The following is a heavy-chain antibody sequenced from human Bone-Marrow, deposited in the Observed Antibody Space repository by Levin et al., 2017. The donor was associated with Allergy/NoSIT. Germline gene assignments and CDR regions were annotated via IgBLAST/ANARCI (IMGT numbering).Heavy chain of an antibody. V-gene: IGHV1-69-2*01. Sequence: AGGSLRLSCKTSGYTFIDYYMHWVRQGHGGGLEWMGLVDPRDGKTIYAEKFRDKVTMSADTSTDTAFMELSSLTSEDTAVYYCAAGPSFGVIVQFAWFDSWGRGTLVAVSS. CDR3: AAGPSFGVIVQFAWFDS. CDR1: GYTFIDYY. D-gene: IGHD3-16*02. CDR2: VDPRDGKT. J-gene: IGHJ5*01.